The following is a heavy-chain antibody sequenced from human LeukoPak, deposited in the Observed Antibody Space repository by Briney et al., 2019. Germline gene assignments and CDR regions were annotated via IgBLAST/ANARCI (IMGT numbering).Heavy chain of an antibody. Sequence: PSQTLSLTCTVSGGSISSGSYYWSWIRQPAGKGLEWIGRIYTSGSTNYNPSLKGRVTISVDTSKNQFSLRLSSVTAADTAVYYCARRIIGDFWSGSRHDAFDIWGQGTMVTVSS. D-gene: IGHD3-3*01. V-gene: IGHV4-61*02. CDR2: IYTSGST. CDR3: ARRIIGDFWSGSRHDAFDI. J-gene: IGHJ3*02. CDR1: GGSISSGSYY.